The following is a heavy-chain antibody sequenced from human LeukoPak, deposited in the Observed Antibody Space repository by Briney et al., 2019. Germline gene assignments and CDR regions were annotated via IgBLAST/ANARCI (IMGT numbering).Heavy chain of an antibody. J-gene: IGHJ5*02. D-gene: IGHD3-22*01. V-gene: IGHV3-7*01. CDR1: GFTFSNSW. Sequence: GGSLRLSCAASGFTFSNSWMSWVRQAPGKGLEGVATIKPDGSAQYYVDSVKGRFTISRDNAKNSLFLQINSLRAEDTAVYYCANGGTYSSGPWGQGTLVTVSS. CDR2: IKPDGSAQ. CDR3: ANGGTYSSGP.